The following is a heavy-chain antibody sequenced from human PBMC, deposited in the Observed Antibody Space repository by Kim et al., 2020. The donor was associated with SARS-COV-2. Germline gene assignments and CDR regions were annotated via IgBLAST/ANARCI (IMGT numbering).Heavy chain of an antibody. CDR2: ISYDGRNN. CDR1: GFKFSNFG. Sequence: GGSLRLSCEVSGFKFSNFGMHWVRQAPGKGLEWMAVISYDGRNNYYAASARGRFTISRDNSKNTLYLQMNSLRVEDTAVYYCAKDRSGRIMAHDYWGQGTLVTVSS. V-gene: IGHV3-33*03. J-gene: IGHJ4*01. D-gene: IGHD5-12*01. CDR3: AKDRSGRIMAHDY.